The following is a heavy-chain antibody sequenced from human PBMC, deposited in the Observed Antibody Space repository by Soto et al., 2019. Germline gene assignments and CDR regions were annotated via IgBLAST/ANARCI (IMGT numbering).Heavy chain of an antibody. CDR1: GYTFTSYY. D-gene: IGHD5-18*01. J-gene: IGHJ3*02. V-gene: IGHV1-46*01. CDR3: ATVGGGYSYGPGAFDI. Sequence: GASVKVSCKASGYTFTSYYMHWVRQAPGQGLEWMGIINPSGGSTSYAQKFQGRVTMTRDTSTSTVYMELSSLRSEDTAVYYCATVGGGYSYGPGAFDIWGQGTIVTV. CDR2: INPSGGST.